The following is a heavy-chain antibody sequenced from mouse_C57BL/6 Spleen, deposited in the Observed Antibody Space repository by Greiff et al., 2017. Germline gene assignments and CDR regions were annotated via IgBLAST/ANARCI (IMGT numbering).Heavy chain of an antibody. Sequence: EVQVVESGGGLVQPGGSMKLSCAASGFTFSDAWMDWVRQSPEKGLEWVAEIRNKANNHATYYAESVKGRFTISKDDSKRKFYLQMNSLRAEDTGIYYCTYYDYAWFAYWGQGTLVTVSA. J-gene: IGHJ3*01. CDR1: GFTFSDAW. V-gene: IGHV6-6*01. CDR3: TYYDYAWFAY. CDR2: IRNKANNHAT. D-gene: IGHD2-4*01.